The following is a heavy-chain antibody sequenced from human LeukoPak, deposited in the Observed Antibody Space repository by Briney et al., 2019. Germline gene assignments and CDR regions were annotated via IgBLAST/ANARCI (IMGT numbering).Heavy chain of an antibody. CDR1: GFTFSTYS. J-gene: IGHJ6*04. Sequence: GGSLRLSCAASGFTFSTYSITWVRQAPGKGLEWVSHISRDSSIIYYADPVKGRFTISRDNAKNSLYLQMNSLRAEDTAVYYCAELGITMIGGVWGKGTTVTISS. D-gene: IGHD3-10*02. V-gene: IGHV3-48*04. CDR3: AELGITMIGGV. CDR2: ISRDSSII.